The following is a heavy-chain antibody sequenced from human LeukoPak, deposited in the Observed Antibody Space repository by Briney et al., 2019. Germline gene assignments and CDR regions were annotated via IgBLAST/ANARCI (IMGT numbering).Heavy chain of an antibody. CDR3: ARGGYYGSGSYYNAYYYGMDV. CDR2: IIPILGIA. J-gene: IGHJ6*02. V-gene: IGHV1-69*04. Sequence: SVKVSCKASGGTFSSYAISWVRQAPGQGLEWMGRIIPILGIANYAQKFQGRVTITADKSTSTAYMELSSLRSEDMAVYYCARGGYYGSGSYYNAYYYGMDVWGQGTTVTVSS. D-gene: IGHD3-10*01. CDR1: GGTFSSYA.